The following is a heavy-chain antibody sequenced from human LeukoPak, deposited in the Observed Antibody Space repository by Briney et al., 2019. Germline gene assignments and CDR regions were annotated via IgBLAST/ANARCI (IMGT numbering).Heavy chain of an antibody. D-gene: IGHD1-1*01. Sequence: GGSLRLSCAASGFPFSGYWMSWVRQAPGKGLEWVANINQGGTVTYYVDSVKGRFTMSRDNAENSLYLQMNSLRAEDTAVYYCARADRAYNFDSAWSQGTLVTVSS. V-gene: IGHV3-7*04. CDR1: GFPFSGYW. J-gene: IGHJ5*02. CDR3: ARADRAYNFDSA. CDR2: INQGGTVT.